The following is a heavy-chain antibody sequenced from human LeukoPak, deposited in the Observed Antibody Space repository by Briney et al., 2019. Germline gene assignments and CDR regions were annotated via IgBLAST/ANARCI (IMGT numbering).Heavy chain of an antibody. J-gene: IGHJ3*02. D-gene: IGHD3-10*01. Sequence: PGGSLRLSCAASGFTFSSYSMNWVRQAPGKGLEWVSSISSSSSYIYYADSVKGRFTISRDNAKNSLYLQMNSLRAEDTAVYYCARALKQITMVRGVKGPDAFDIWGQGTMVTVSS. CDR1: GFTFSSYS. CDR3: ARALKQITMVRGVKGPDAFDI. V-gene: IGHV3-21*01. CDR2: ISSSSSYI.